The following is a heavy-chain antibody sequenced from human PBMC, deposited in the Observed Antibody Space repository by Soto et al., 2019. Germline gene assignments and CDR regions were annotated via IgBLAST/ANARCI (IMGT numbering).Heavy chain of an antibody. J-gene: IGHJ4*02. V-gene: IGHV4-61*01. Sequence: QVRLQESGPGLVKPSETLSLTCTVSGGSVSSGTYYWTWIRQPPGKGLEYIGYIYVSGGTNYNPSLKSRVTISIDTSKNQFSLKLSSVTAADTAVYYCARDLKYYYFDNWGQGILVTVSS. D-gene: IGHD2-15*01. CDR3: ARDLKYYYFDN. CDR2: IYVSGGT. CDR1: GGSVSSGTYY.